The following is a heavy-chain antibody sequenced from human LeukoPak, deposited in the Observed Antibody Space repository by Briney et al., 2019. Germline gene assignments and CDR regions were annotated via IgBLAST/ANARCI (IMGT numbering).Heavy chain of an antibody. CDR2: ISAYNGNT. V-gene: IGHV1-18*01. Sequence: GASVKVSCKASGYTFTSYGISWVRQAPGQGLEWMGWISAYNGNTNYAQKLQGRVTMTTDTSTSTAYMELRSLKSDDTAVYYCARVAYDSSGSYFDYWGQGTLVTVSS. CDR1: GYTFTSYG. D-gene: IGHD3-22*01. CDR3: ARVAYDSSGSYFDY. J-gene: IGHJ4*02.